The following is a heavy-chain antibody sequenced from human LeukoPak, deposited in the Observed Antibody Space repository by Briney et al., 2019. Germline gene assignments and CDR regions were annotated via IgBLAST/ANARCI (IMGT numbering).Heavy chain of an antibody. J-gene: IGHJ6*03. CDR3: ARSSGYYYYYYMDV. V-gene: IGHV4-4*02. CDR1: GGPISSSHW. D-gene: IGHD3-22*01. CDR2: IFHSGST. Sequence: SETLSLTCAISGGPISSSHWWNWVRQPPGKGLEWIGEIFHSGSTSYNPSLKSRVTISVDTSKNQFSLKLSSVTAADTAVYYCARSSGYYYYYYMDVWGQGTMVTVSS.